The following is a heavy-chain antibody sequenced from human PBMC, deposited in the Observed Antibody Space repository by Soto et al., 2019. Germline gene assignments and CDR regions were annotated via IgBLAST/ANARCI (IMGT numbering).Heavy chain of an antibody. Sequence: EVQLVESGGGLVQPGGSLSLSCAASGFTFSTYFMTWVLQAPGKGLEWVAIIKPDGSERWDVDSVQGRFPISSDNGKNSVCLEMNRLRAEDTAVYFCASGLNWPNFWGQGSLVAVSS. CDR1: GFTFSTYF. CDR2: IKPDGSER. CDR3: ASGLNWPNF. V-gene: IGHV3-7*01. J-gene: IGHJ4*02. D-gene: IGHD1-20*01.